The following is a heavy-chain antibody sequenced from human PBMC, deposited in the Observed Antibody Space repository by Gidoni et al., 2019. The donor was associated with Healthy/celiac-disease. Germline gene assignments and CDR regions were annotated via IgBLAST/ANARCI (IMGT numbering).Heavy chain of an antibody. V-gene: IGHV3-33*08. J-gene: IGHJ6*02. CDR2: IWYDGSNK. CDR1: GSTFSSYG. CDR3: ARDREDYYYYGMDV. Sequence: QVQLVESGAGVVQPGRSLRPSCAAHGSTFSSYGMHWVRQDPGKGLEWVAVIWYDGSNKYYAASVKGRFTISRDNSKNTLYLQMNSLRAEDTAVYYCARDREDYYYYGMDVWGQGTTVTVSS.